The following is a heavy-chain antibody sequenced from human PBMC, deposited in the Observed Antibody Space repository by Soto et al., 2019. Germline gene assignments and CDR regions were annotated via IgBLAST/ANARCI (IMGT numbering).Heavy chain of an antibody. CDR3: AREGYDSSGYYGGVYWYFHL. CDR2: INAGNGNT. V-gene: IGHV1-3*01. J-gene: IGHJ2*01. Sequence: GASVKVSCKASGYTFTSYAMHWVRQAPGQRLEWMGWINAGNGNTKYSQKFQGRVTITRDTSASTAYMELSSLRSEDTAVYYCAREGYDSSGYYGGVYWYFHLWGRGTLVTSPQ. CDR1: GYTFTSYA. D-gene: IGHD3-22*01.